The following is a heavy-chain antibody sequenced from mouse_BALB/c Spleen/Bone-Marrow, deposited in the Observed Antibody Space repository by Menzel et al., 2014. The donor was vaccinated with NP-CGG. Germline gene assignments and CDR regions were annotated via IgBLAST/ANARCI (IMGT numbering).Heavy chain of an antibody. CDR2: IYPGDGDT. CDR3: ARSLYYGSSWFAY. CDR1: GYAFSSSW. V-gene: IGHV1-82*01. J-gene: IGHJ3*01. D-gene: IGHD1-1*01. Sequence: VQLQQSGPELVKPGASVKISGKASGYAFSSSWMNWVKQRPGQGLEWIGRIYPGDGDTNYNGKFKGKATLTADKSSSTAYMQLSSLTSVDSAVYFCARSLYYGSSWFAYWGQGTLVTVSA.